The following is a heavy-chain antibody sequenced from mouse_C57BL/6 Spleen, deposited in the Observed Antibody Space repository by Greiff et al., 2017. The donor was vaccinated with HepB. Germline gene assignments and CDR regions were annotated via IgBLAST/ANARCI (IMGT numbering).Heavy chain of an antibody. CDR2: ISSGGSYT. CDR1: GFTFSSYG. J-gene: IGHJ2*01. Sequence: EVQLVESGGDLVKPGGSLKLSCAASGFTFSSYGMSWVRQTPDKRLEWVATISSGGSYTYYPDSVKGRFTISRDNAKNTLYLQMSSLKSEDTATYYCARHERNWNLFDYWGQGTTLTVSS. D-gene: IGHD4-1*01. V-gene: IGHV5-6*01. CDR3: ARHERNWNLFDY.